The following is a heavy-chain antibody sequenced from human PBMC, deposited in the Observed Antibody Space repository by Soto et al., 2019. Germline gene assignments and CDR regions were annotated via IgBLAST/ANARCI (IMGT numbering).Heavy chain of an antibody. J-gene: IGHJ4*02. CDR3: ARDERGTCTSSICYYFDY. D-gene: IGHD2-2*01. CDR1: GYTFTHYG. Sequence: QVPLVQSGAEVKEPGASVKVSCKASGYTFTHYGFSWVRQAPGQGLEWLAWTSADNGDTNYPPKLQGRVTLTTDTSTGTAYMELRSLRSDDTAVYYCARDERGTCTSSICYYFDYWGQGTLVTVSS. CDR2: TSADNGDT. V-gene: IGHV1-18*04.